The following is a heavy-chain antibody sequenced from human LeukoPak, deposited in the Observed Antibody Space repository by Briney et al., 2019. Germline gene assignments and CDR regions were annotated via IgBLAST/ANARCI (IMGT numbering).Heavy chain of an antibody. D-gene: IGHD4-11*01. V-gene: IGHV4-59*08. CDR2: IYYSGST. Sequence: ASETLSLTCTVSGGSISSYYWSWIRQPPGKGLEWIGYIYYSGSTNYNPSLKSRVTISVDTSKNQFSLKLSSMTAADTAVYYCARHDYSNNPTDYWGQGTLVTVSS. J-gene: IGHJ4*02. CDR1: GGSISSYY. CDR3: ARHDYSNNPTDY.